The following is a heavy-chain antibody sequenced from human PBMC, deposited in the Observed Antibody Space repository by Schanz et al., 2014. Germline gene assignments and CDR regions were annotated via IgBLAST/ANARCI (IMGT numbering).Heavy chain of an antibody. V-gene: IGHV3-11*06. J-gene: IGHJ4*02. Sequence: HVQLVESGGGLVKPGGSLRLSCAASGFIFSDYYMSWIRQAPGKGLEWVSYISPNNAYTNYADSLKGRFTISRDNSKNTLYLQMNSLRAEDTAVYYCAVLGGFGELPLDYRGQGTLVTVSS. D-gene: IGHD3-10*01. CDR1: GFIFSDYY. CDR3: AVLGGFGELPLDY. CDR2: ISPNNAYT.